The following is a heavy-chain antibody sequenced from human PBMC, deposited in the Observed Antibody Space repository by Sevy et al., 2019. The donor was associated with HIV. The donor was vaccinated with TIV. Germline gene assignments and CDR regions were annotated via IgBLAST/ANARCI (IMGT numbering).Heavy chain of an antibody. CDR3: AKELYYYDSSGLY. V-gene: IGHV3-30*02. Sequence: GGSLRLSCAASGFTFSSYGMHWVRQAPGKGLEWVAFIRYDGSNKYYADSVKGRFTISRDNSKNTLYLQMNSLRAEDTAVYYCAKELYYYDSSGLYRGQGTLVTVSS. D-gene: IGHD3-22*01. J-gene: IGHJ4*02. CDR2: IRYDGSNK. CDR1: GFTFSSYG.